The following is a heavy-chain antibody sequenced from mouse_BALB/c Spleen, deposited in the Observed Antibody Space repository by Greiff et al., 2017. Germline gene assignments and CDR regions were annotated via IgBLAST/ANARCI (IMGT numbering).Heavy chain of an antibody. V-gene: IGHV1-7*01. CDR2: INPSTGYT. D-gene: IGHD1-1*01. CDR3: ARLTTVVDGGYWYFDV. J-gene: IGHJ1*01. CDR1: GYTFTSYW. Sequence: QVHVMQSGAELAKPGASVKMSCKASGYTFTSYWMHWVKQRPGQGLEWIGYINPSTGYTEYNQKFKDKATLTADKSSSTAYMQLSSLTSEDSAVYYCARLTTVVDGGYWYFDVWGAGTTVTVSS.